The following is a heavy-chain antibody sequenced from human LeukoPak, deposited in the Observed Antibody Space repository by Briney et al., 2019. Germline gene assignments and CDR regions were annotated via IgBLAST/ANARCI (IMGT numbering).Heavy chain of an antibody. CDR3: ARGRYSGYGIDS. CDR1: GYTFTSYD. D-gene: IGHD5-12*01. V-gene: IGHV1-8*01. Sequence: ASVKVSCKATGYTFTSYDINWVRQATGQGLEWMGWMNPYSGNAAYAQKFQGRVTTTRNTSISTAYMELSSLTSEDTAVYYCARGRYSGYGIDSWGQGTLVSVSS. J-gene: IGHJ4*02. CDR2: MNPYSGNA.